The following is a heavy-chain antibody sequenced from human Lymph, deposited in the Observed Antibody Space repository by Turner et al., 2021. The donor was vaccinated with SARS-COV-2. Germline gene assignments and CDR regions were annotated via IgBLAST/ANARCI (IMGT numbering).Heavy chain of an antibody. D-gene: IGHD3-10*01. J-gene: IGHJ4*02. Sequence: QVQLVESGGGVVQPGRCLRLSCTASGFTFSSYAIPWVRQAPGKGLDWVLLISYDGSNKYYAGSVKGRFTISRDNSKNTLYLQMNSLRTEDTAVYYCAREMGSGSDYWGQGTLVTVSS. V-gene: IGHV3-30*04. CDR1: GFTFSSYA. CDR3: AREMGSGSDY. CDR2: ISYDGSNK.